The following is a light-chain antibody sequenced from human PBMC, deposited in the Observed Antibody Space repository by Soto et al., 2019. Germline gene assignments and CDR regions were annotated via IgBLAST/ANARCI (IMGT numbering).Light chain of an antibody. CDR1: QSISTY. CDR2: ASS. CDR3: QQSHGSPFN. J-gene: IGKJ4*01. V-gene: IGKV1-39*01. Sequence: DIQMTQSPSSLSASVGDSVTIPCRASQSISTYLNWYQQKPGKAPRLLIYASSRLQSGVPSRFSGSGSGTDFTLTISSLQPEDFATYYCQQSHGSPFNFGGGTKVEIE.